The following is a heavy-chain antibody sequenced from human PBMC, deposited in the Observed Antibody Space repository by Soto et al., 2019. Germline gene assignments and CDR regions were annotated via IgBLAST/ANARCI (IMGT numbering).Heavy chain of an antibody. CDR3: AKGPEYDILTGCDY. V-gene: IGHV3-23*01. D-gene: IGHD3-9*01. CDR1: GFTFSLSA. Sequence: EVQLLESGGGFVQPGESLRLSCAASGFTFSLSAMSWVRQAPGRGLDWVSSLSGGGSTTDYADSVKGRFTISRDNSKNTVHLQMNRLRAEDTAVYYCAKGPEYDILTGCDYWGQGALFTVSS. J-gene: IGHJ4*02. CDR2: LSGGGSTT.